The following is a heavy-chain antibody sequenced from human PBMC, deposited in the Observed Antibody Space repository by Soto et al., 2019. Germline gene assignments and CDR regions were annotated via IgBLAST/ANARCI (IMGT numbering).Heavy chain of an antibody. J-gene: IGHJ4*02. CDR2: IYYSGST. D-gene: IGHD5-12*01. CDR3: ARADRGLRVVDY. Sequence: PSETLSLTCTVPGGSVSSGSYYWSWIRQPPGKGLEWIGYIYYSGSTYYNPSLKSRVTISVDTSKNQFSLKLSSVTAADTAVYYCARADRGLRVVDYWGQGTLVTVSS. V-gene: IGHV4-61*01. CDR1: GGSVSSGSYY.